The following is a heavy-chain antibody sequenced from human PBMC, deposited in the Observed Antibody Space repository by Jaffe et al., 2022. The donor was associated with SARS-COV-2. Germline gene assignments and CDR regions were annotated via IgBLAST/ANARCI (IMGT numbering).Heavy chain of an antibody. D-gene: IGHD3-22*01. V-gene: IGHV3-30-3*01. CDR3: AADFDSSGQHSHYFDY. CDR2: VSSDGNHE. CDR1: GFTFSTYS. Sequence: QVQLVESGGGVVQFGRSLRLSCAASGFTFSTYSMHWVRQAPGRGLEWVAVVSSDGNHEYYADSVKGRFTISRDNSEDTLYLQMSSLRAEDTAVYYCAADFDSSGQHSHYFDYWGQGTLVTVSS. J-gene: IGHJ4*02.